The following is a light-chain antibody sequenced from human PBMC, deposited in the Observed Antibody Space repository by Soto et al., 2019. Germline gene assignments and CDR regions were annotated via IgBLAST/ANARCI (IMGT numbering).Light chain of an antibody. CDR1: QSISSY. J-gene: IGKJ2*01. V-gene: IGKV1-39*01. CDR3: PQSYSIPHT. CDR2: AAS. Sequence: DIPMTQSPSSLSASVGDRVTITCRASQSISSYLNWYQQKPGKAPKLLIYAASSLQSGVPSRFSGSGSGTDFTLSISSLQPGDFASYFCPQSYSIPHTFGQGTKLEIK.